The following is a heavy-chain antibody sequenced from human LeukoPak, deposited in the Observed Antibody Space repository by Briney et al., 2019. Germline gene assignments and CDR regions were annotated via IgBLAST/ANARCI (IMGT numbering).Heavy chain of an antibody. J-gene: IGHJ4*02. D-gene: IGHD3-3*01. CDR1: GVTISSYA. Sequence: MASGTLRLTCAASGVTISSYAMSWIRQPPGKGLEWVWSICCSGSTNYNASLKRRITMSVDTSKNQFSLNLSSVTAADTAVYYCARHAPAIIGVGPFDYWGQGTLVTVSS. CDR3: ARHAPAIIGVGPFDY. CDR2: ICCSGST. V-gene: IGHV4-59*08.